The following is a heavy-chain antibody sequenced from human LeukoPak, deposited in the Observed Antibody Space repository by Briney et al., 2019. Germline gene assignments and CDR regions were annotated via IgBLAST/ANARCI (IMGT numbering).Heavy chain of an antibody. J-gene: IGHJ4*02. CDR1: GFTFSSYA. Sequence: GGSLRLSCAASGFTFSSYAMSWVRQAPGKGLEWVSAISGSGGSTYYADSVKGRFTISRDNSKNTLYLQMNSLRAEDTAVYYRAKARYYYDSSGYAYWGQGTLVTVSS. D-gene: IGHD3-22*01. CDR2: ISGSGGST. V-gene: IGHV3-23*01. CDR3: AKARYYYDSSGYAY.